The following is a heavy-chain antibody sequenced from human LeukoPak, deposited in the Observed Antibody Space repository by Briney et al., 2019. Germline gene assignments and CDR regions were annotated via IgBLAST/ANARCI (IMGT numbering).Heavy chain of an antibody. CDR1: GASISTFS. Sequence: PSETLSLTCTVSGASISTFSWNWIRQPAGKGLEWIGRIYASGTTNYNPSLKSRVTMSVDTSENQFSLKMTSVTAADTAIYHCARDYYDTSGHYPFDYWGQGTLVTVSS. D-gene: IGHD3-22*01. J-gene: IGHJ4*02. CDR3: ARDYYDTSGHYPFDY. V-gene: IGHV4-4*07. CDR2: IYASGTT.